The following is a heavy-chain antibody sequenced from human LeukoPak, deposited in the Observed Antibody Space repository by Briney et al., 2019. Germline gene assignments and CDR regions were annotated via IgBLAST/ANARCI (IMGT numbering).Heavy chain of an antibody. CDR3: ARDKWLGGGWYTNWFGP. Sequence: GASVKVSCTASGYTFTSYGISWVRQAPGQGLEWMGWISAYNGNTNYAQKLQGRVTMTTDTSTSTAYMELRSLRSDDTAVYYCARDKWLGGGWYTNWFGPWGQGTLVTVSS. J-gene: IGHJ5*02. D-gene: IGHD6-19*01. V-gene: IGHV1-18*01. CDR2: ISAYNGNT. CDR1: GYTFTSYG.